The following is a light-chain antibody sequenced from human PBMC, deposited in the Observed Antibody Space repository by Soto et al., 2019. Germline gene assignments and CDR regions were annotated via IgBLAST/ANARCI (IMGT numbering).Light chain of an antibody. V-gene: IGKV1-5*03. Sequence: IQMPQSPSTLSASVGDRVTITCRASQTISPWLAWYQQSPGKAPKLLIYKASSLAGGVPSRFSGSGSGTEFTLTLSRLQPDDFATDYCQHYKTYSRAFGHGTKVEVK. CDR1: QTISPW. CDR2: KAS. CDR3: QHYKTYSRA. J-gene: IGKJ1*01.